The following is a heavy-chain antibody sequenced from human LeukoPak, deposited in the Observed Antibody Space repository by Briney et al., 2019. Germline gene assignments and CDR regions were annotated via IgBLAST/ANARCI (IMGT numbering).Heavy chain of an antibody. CDR1: GFTFSRYS. V-gene: IGHV3-48*02. Sequence: GGSLRLSCAASGFTFSRYSMNWVRQAPGKGLEWVSYISRSSSMINYADSVKGRFTVSRDNARDSLYLQMNSLRDEDTAVYYCARDYYYDSSGDYYAMDVWGQGTTVTVSS. CDR2: ISRSSSMI. CDR3: ARDYYYDSSGDYYAMDV. D-gene: IGHD3-22*01. J-gene: IGHJ6*02.